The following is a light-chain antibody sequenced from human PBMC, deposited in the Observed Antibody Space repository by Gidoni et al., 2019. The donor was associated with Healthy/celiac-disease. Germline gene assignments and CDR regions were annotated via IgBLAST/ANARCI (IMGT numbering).Light chain of an antibody. Sequence: EIVLTQSPGTLSLSPGERATLSCRASQSVTSNYLAWYQQKPGRSPRLLSSGASSRATGVPDRFSGSGSGTDFTLTISRLESEDFAVYYCQQYGSSLITFGQXTRLQIK. CDR1: QSVTSNY. CDR2: GAS. V-gene: IGKV3-20*01. CDR3: QQYGSSLIT. J-gene: IGKJ5*01.